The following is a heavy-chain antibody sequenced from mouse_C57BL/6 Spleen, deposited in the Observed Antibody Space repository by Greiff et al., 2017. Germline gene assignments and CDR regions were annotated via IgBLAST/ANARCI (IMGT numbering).Heavy chain of an antibody. Sequence: QVQLQQPGAELVRPGSSVKLSCKASGYTFTSYWMHWVKQRPIQGLEWIGNIDPSDSETHYNQKFKDKATLTVDKSSSTAYMQLSSLTSEDSAVYYCARSGSSDGFAYWGQGTLVTVSA. CDR2: IDPSDSET. CDR3: ARSGSSDGFAY. CDR1: GYTFTSYW. J-gene: IGHJ3*01. V-gene: IGHV1-52*01.